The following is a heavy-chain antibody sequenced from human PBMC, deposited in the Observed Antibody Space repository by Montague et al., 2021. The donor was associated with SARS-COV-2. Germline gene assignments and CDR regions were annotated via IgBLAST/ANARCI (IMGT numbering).Heavy chain of an antibody. Sequence: NPSLTSRVTMSVDTSKNQFSLKVISVTAADTAVYYCARHYSATLPAVYWGQGTMVTVSS. J-gene: IGHJ4*02. CDR3: ARHYSATLPAVY. V-gene: IGHV4-59*08. D-gene: IGHD2-15*01.